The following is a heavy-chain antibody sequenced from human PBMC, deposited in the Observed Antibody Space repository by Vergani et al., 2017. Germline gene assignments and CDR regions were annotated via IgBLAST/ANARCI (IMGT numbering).Heavy chain of an antibody. Sequence: EVQLLESGGGLVQPGGSLRLSCAASGFTFSSYAMSWVRQAPGKGLEWVSAISGSGGSTYYADSVKGRFTISRDNSKNTLYLQMNSLRAEDTAVYYCAKGPIETYNGNQEGASWFDPWGQGTLVTVSS. D-gene: IGHD1-1*01. CDR3: AKGPIETYNGNQEGASWFDP. CDR1: GFTFSSYA. J-gene: IGHJ5*02. V-gene: IGHV3-23*01. CDR2: ISGSGGST.